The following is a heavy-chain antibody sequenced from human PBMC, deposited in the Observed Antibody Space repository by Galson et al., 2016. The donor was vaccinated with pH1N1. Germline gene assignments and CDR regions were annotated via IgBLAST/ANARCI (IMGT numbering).Heavy chain of an antibody. V-gene: IGHV1-46*01. CDR3: ASFPTRTTGDD. D-gene: IGHD1-1*01. CDR1: GYSLTKYY. Sequence: SVKVSCKASGYSLTKYYVHWVRQAPGQGLEWMGVIDPSNGGTIYAQKFQGRVTMTVDRPTSTVDMEVNRLRSEDTAIYYCASFPTRTTGDDWGQGTLVSVSP. CDR2: IDPSNGGT. J-gene: IGHJ4*02.